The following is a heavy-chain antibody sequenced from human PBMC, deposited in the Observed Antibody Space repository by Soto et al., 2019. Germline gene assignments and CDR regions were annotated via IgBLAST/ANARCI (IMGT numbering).Heavy chain of an antibody. J-gene: IGHJ4*02. CDR2: ISAYNGNT. CDR3: ARVGFLLTVTAFNPFDY. D-gene: IGHD4-17*01. Sequence: QVQLVQSGAEVKKPGASVKVSCKASGYTFTSYGISWVRQAPGQGLEGREWISAYNGNTNYAQKLQGRVTMTTDTSTSTAYMELRSLRSDDTAVYYCARVGFLLTVTAFNPFDYWGQGTLVTVSS. V-gene: IGHV1-18*01. CDR1: GYTFTSYG.